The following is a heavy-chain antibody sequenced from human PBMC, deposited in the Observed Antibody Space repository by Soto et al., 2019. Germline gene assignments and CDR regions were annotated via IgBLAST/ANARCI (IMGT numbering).Heavy chain of an antibody. D-gene: IGHD3-22*01. CDR3: ARDLARTYYYDSSVYSAWSYPFDS. Sequence: LVKVSCKASGGTFSSYAIRWVRQAPGQGLEGMGGIIPIFGTANYAQKFQGRVTITADKSTSTAYMELSSLRSEDTAVYYCARDLARTYYYDSSVYSAWSYPFDSWGQGTLVTVSS. V-gene: IGHV1-69*06. CDR2: IIPIFGTA. J-gene: IGHJ4*02. CDR1: GGTFSSYA.